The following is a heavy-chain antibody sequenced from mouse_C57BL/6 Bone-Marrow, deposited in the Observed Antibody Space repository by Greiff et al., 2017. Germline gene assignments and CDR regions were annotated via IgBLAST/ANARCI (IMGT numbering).Heavy chain of an antibody. CDR3: ACCFDY. V-gene: IGHV1-7*01. CDR1: GYTFTSYW. J-gene: IGHJ2*01. CDR2: INPSSGYT. Sequence: VQLQQSGAELAKPGASVKLSCKASGYTFTSYWMHWVKQRPGQGLEWIGYINPSSGYTKYNQKFKDKATLTADKSPITAYMQLSSLTYEDSAVYYCACCFDYCGQGTTLTVSS.